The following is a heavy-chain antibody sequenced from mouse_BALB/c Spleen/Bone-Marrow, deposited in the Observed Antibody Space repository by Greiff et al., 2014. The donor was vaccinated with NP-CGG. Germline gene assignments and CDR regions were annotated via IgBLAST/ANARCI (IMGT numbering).Heavy chain of an antibody. CDR1: GYTFTEYS. V-gene: IGHV1-18*01. CDR2: INPNNGVT. J-gene: IGHJ4*01. D-gene: IGHD3-3*01. CDR3: ARWGWDFATGY. Sequence: EVQGVESGPELVKPGASVMISCKTSGYTFTEYSMHWVKQSHGKSLEWIGGINPNNGVTSYNQKFKDKATLTVDKSSNTAYMELRSLTSEDSAVYFCARWGWDFATGYWGQGTSVTVSS.